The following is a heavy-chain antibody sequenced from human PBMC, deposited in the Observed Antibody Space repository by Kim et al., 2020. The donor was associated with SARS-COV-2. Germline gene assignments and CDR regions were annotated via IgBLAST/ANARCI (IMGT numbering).Heavy chain of an antibody. V-gene: IGHV3-43*01. CDR1: GFTFDDYT. Sequence: GGSLRLSCAASGFTFDDYTMHWVRQAPGKGLEWVSLISWDGGSTYYADSVKGRFTISRDNSKNSLYLQMNSLRTEDTALYYCAKDDGSGSYYSIGTASFDYWGQGTLVTVSS. D-gene: IGHD3-10*01. CDR3: AKDDGSGSYYSIGTASFDY. CDR2: ISWDGGST. J-gene: IGHJ4*02.